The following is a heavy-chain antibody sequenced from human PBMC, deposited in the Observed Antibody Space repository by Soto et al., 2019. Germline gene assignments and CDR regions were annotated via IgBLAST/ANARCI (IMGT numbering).Heavy chain of an antibody. J-gene: IGHJ4*02. Sequence: ETLSLTCTVSGDSISRFYWTWIRQPPGKGLEWIGYMYNSGNTSYNPSLKGRVTISTDTSKNQFSLRLTSVTAADTAVYYCARAQAWQXLPVGWDHWSQGTLVTVSS. D-gene: IGHD2-15*01. V-gene: IGHV4-59*01. CDR1: GDSISRFY. CDR2: MYNSGNT. CDR3: ARAQAWQXLPVGWDH.